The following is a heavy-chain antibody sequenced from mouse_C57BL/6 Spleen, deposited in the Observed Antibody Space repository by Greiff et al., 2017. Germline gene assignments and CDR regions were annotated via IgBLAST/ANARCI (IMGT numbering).Heavy chain of an antibody. D-gene: IGHD1-1*02. CDR3: ARVVEGFDY. CDR2: ISGGDGNT. J-gene: IGHJ2*01. V-gene: IGHV5-9*01. CDR1: GFTFSSYT. Sequence: EVHLVESGGGLVKPGGSLKLSCAASGFTFSSYTMSWVRQTPGKRLEWVATISGGDGNTNYPDSVKGRFTISRDNDKNTLYLQMSSLRSEDTALYYCARVVEGFDYWGQGTTVTVSS.